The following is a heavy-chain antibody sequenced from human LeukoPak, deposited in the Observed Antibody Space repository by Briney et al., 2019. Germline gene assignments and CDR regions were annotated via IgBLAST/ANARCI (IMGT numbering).Heavy chain of an antibody. V-gene: IGHV4-59*01. CDR3: ARGGPGFWSGTFDY. CDR2: ISYSGNT. D-gene: IGHD3-3*01. J-gene: IGHJ4*01. Sequence: SETLSLTCTISGDSLSSYYWSWIRQPPGKGLEWIGYISYSGNTDYNPSLKSRVTISVGASKIWFSLRLSSVTAADTAVYYCARGGPGFWSGTFDYWGQGTLVTVSS. CDR1: GDSLSSYY.